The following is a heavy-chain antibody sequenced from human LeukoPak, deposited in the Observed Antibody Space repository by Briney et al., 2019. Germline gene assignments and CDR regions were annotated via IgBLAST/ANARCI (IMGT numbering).Heavy chain of an antibody. Sequence: GESLNVSCKGSGYSFTSYWIGWVPQMPGKGLEWMGIIYPSDLDIRYSPSFQGQVTMSFDKSNSIAYLQWNSLKASDTGMYFCARGDPTGGNYHTLDYWGQGTLVTVPS. CDR1: GYSFTSYW. CDR2: IYPSDLDI. CDR3: ARGDPTGGNYHTLDY. J-gene: IGHJ4*02. D-gene: IGHD5-24*01. V-gene: IGHV5-51*01.